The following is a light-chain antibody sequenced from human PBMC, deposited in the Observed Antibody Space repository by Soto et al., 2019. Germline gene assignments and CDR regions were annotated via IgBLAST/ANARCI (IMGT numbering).Light chain of an antibody. J-gene: IGKJ1*01. Sequence: RASQSVSSSYLAWYQQKPGQAPRLLIYGASNRATGIPDRFSGSGSGTDFTLTITRLEAEDFAMYYCQRYDSLRTFGQGTNVDIK. CDR2: GAS. CDR1: QSVSSSY. V-gene: IGKV3-20*01. CDR3: QRYDSLRT.